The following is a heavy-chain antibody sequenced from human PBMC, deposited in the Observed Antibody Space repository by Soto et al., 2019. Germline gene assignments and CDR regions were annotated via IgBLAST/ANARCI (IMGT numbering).Heavy chain of an antibody. V-gene: IGHV4-34*01. Sequence: PSETLSLTCAVYGGSFSGYYWSWIRQPPGKGLEWIGEINHSGSTNYNPSLKSRVTISVDTSKNQFSLKLSSVTAADTAVYYCARGVVVVPTRIPGIAVAGRFDPWGQGTLVTVSS. CDR3: ARGVVVVPTRIPGIAVAGRFDP. CDR1: GGSFSGYY. D-gene: IGHD6-19*01. J-gene: IGHJ5*02. CDR2: INHSGST.